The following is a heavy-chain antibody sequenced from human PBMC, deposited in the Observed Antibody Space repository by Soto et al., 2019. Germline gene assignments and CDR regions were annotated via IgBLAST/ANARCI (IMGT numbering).Heavy chain of an antibody. CDR3: AKSRGLWTTIFAQGKDS. D-gene: IGHD3-3*01. CDR1: GFTFSSHA. J-gene: IGHJ4*02. CDR2: VSTSGAAT. Sequence: GGSLRLSCAASGFTFSSHAMSWVRQTPGKGLEWISAVSTSGAATYYADSVKGRFTISRDNSKNTLSLQMNGLRVEDTATYYCAKSRGLWTTIFAQGKDSWGQGTLVTVSS. V-gene: IGHV3-23*01.